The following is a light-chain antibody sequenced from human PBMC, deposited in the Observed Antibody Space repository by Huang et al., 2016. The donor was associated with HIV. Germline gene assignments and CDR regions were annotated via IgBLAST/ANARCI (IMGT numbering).Light chain of an antibody. Sequence: IVMTQSPATLSVSPGERVTLSCRANRSVSSNLAWYQQRPGQAPRLLICGSSTRAPGIPARFSGSGSGTDFSLTINSLQSEDFALYYCHQYNNWLLSFGGGTRVDI. CDR3: HQYNNWLLS. CDR2: GSS. V-gene: IGKV3-15*01. J-gene: IGKJ4*01. CDR1: RSVSSN.